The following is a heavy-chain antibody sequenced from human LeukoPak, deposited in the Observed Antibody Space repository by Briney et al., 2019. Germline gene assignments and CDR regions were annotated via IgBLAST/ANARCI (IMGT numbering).Heavy chain of an antibody. CDR3: ARGGCSSTSCLDY. CDR1: GFTFSSYG. CDR2: ISYDGSNK. V-gene: IGHV3-30*03. Sequence: GGSLRLSCAASGFTFSSYGMHWVRQAPGKGLEWVAVISYDGSNKYYADSVKGRFTISRDNSKNTLYLQMNSLRAEDTAVYYCARGGCSSTSCLDYWGQGTLVTVSS. D-gene: IGHD2-2*01. J-gene: IGHJ4*02.